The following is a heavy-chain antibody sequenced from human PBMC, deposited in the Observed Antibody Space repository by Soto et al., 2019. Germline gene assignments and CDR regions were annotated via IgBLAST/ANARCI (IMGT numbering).Heavy chain of an antibody. CDR3: ARHDPDSGSYSGYYYGMDV. CDR1: GGSISSSSYY. D-gene: IGHD1-26*01. V-gene: IGHV4-39*01. CDR2: IDYSGST. J-gene: IGHJ6*02. Sequence: SETLSLTCTASGGSISSSSYYWGWIRQPPGKGLEWIGSIDYSGSTYYNPSLKSRVTISVDTSKNQFSLKLSSVTAADTAVYYCARHDPDSGSYSGYYYGMDVWGQGTTVTVSS.